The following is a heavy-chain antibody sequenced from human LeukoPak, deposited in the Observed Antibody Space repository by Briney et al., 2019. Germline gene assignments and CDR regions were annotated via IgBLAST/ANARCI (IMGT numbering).Heavy chain of an antibody. V-gene: IGHV4-59*08. CDR2: IYYSGST. Sequence: SETLSLTCTVSGGSISSYYWSWIRQPPGKGLEWIGYIYYSGSTNYNPSLKSRVTISVDTSKNQFSLKLSSVTAADTAVYYCARRYGGFGEETFDPWGQGTLVTVSS. CDR3: ARRYGGFGEETFDP. J-gene: IGHJ5*02. D-gene: IGHD3-10*01. CDR1: GGSISSYY.